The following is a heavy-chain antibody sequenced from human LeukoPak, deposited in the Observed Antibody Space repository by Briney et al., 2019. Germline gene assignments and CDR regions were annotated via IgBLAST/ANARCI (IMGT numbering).Heavy chain of an antibody. Sequence: SQTLSLTCTVSGGSISSGGYYWSWIRQHPGKGLEWIGYIYYSGSTYYNPSLKSRVTISVDTSKNQFSLKLSSVTAADTAVYYCARASGYCGGDCYDAFDIWGQGTMVTVSS. CDR3: ARASGYCGGDCYDAFDI. CDR1: GGSISSGGYY. D-gene: IGHD2-21*02. J-gene: IGHJ3*02. CDR2: IYYSGST. V-gene: IGHV4-31*03.